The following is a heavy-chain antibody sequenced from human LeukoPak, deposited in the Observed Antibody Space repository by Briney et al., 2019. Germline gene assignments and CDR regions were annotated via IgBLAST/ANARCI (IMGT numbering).Heavy chain of an antibody. Sequence: AGSLTHSWAAAGLRMSDYPVSWRLQAQKKGLEWVSSIRGDGGGAVYTDSVKGRFTTSRDNSKNMLYLQTNSLRAEDTALYYCTKDPNGDYIGAFDPWGQGTLVTVSS. CDR1: GLRMSDYP. J-gene: IGHJ5*02. V-gene: IGHV3-23*01. CDR3: TKDPNGDYIGAFDP. D-gene: IGHD4-17*01. CDR2: IRGDGGGA.